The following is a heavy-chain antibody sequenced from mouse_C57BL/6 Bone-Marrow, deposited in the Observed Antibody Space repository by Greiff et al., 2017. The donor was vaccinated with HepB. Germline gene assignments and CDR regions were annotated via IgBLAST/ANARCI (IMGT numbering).Heavy chain of an antibody. CDR3: ARWKYSNTLYAMDY. CDR1: GYTFTSYW. D-gene: IGHD2-5*01. Sequence: QVQLQQPGAELVKPGASVKMSCKASGYTFTSYWITWVKQRPGQGLEWIGDIYPGSGSTNYNEKFKSKATLTVDTSSSTAYMQRSSLTSEDSAVYYCARWKYSNTLYAMDYWGQGTSVTVSS. V-gene: IGHV1-55*01. J-gene: IGHJ4*01. CDR2: IYPGSGST.